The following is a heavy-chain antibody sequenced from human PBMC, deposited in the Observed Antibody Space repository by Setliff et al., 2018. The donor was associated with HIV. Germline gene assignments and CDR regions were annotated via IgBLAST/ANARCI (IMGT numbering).Heavy chain of an antibody. V-gene: IGHV1-69*13. Sequence: AASVKVSCKASGGTFSGYALTWVRQAPGQGLEWMGGIIPIFGTANYAQKFQGRLTITADASTRTAYMELSSLRSEDTAVYYCAPVSSGWVDPWGQGTLVTVS. CDR3: APVSSGWVDP. CDR1: GGTFSGYA. J-gene: IGHJ5*02. D-gene: IGHD2-2*01. CDR2: IIPIFGTA.